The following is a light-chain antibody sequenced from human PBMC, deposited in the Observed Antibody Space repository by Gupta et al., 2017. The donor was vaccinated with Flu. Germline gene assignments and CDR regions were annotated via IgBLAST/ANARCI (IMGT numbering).Light chain of an antibody. V-gene: IGLV2-11*03. Sequence: TSSCTGTSSEIWRCDLVRWGTQHPGKALKLMLYGITNRPARAPNRFSVTKSGNTASLTISGRQGEDEADYFGCSHAGNFTFVFGGGTKVTVL. CDR1: SSEIWRCDL. CDR3: CSHAGNFTFV. CDR2: GIT. J-gene: IGLJ2*01.